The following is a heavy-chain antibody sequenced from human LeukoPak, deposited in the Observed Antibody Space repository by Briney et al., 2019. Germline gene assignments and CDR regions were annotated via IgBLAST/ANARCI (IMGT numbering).Heavy chain of an antibody. CDR2: IYSGGST. CDR1: GFTVSSNY. Sequence: GGSLRLSCAASGFTVSSNYMSRVRQAPGKGLEWVSVIYSGGSTYYADSVKGRFTISRDNSKNTLYLQMNSLRAEDTAVYYCARELTEAIDYWGQGTLVTVSS. CDR3: ARELTEAIDY. D-gene: IGHD1-26*01. V-gene: IGHV3-66*01. J-gene: IGHJ4*02.